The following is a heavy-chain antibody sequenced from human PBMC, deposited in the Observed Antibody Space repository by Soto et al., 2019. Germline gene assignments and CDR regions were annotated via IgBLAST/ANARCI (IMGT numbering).Heavy chain of an antibody. D-gene: IGHD3-3*01. V-gene: IGHV1-18*01. CDR1: GDSFTSYG. Sequence: GASVKVSCKASGDSFTSYGISWVRQAPGQGLEWMGWISAYNGNTNYAQKLQGRVTMTTDTSTSTAYMELRSLRSDDTAVYYCARVVLDFWSGYYPNPKDAFDIWGQGTMVTVSS. J-gene: IGHJ3*02. CDR3: ARVVLDFWSGYYPNPKDAFDI. CDR2: ISAYNGNT.